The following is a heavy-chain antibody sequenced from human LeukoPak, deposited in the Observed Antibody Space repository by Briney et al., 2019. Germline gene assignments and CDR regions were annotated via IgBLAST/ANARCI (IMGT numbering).Heavy chain of an antibody. Sequence: ASVKVSCKASGYTFTGYYMHWVRQAPGQGLDWMGWINPNSGGTNYAQKFQGRVTMTRDTSISTAYMELSRLRSDDTAVYYCARLDVAAQLLVYWGQGTLVTVFS. CDR1: GYTFTGYY. CDR3: ARLDVAAQLLVY. D-gene: IGHD6-6*01. CDR2: INPNSGGT. J-gene: IGHJ4*02. V-gene: IGHV1-2*02.